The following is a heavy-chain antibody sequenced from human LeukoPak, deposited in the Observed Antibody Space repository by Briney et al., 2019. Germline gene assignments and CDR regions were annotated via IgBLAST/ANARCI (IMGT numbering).Heavy chain of an antibody. J-gene: IGHJ4*02. D-gene: IGHD5-18*01. Sequence: GESLKISCTASGFTFGDYAMSWVRQAPGKGLEWVGFIRNKAYGGTTEYAASVKGRFTISRDDSRSIAYLQMTSLETEDTAVYYCTRDPYSYGPFDYWGQGTLVTVSS. CDR3: TRDPYSYGPFDY. CDR1: GFTFGDYA. V-gene: IGHV3-49*04. CDR2: IRNKAYGGTT.